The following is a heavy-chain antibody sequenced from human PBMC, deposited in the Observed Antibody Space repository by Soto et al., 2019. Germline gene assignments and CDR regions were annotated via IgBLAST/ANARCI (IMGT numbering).Heavy chain of an antibody. Sequence: QVQLVESGGGVVQPGGSLRLSCAASGFTFSNFAMHWVRQSPGKGLEWLAFISYDGTDKCYADSVKGRFTISRDNSKNTLYLQMNGLRPEDTAVHYCTKESDAFDMWGQGTMVTVSS. CDR1: GFTFSNFA. CDR2: ISYDGTDK. V-gene: IGHV3-30*18. CDR3: TKESDAFDM. J-gene: IGHJ3*02.